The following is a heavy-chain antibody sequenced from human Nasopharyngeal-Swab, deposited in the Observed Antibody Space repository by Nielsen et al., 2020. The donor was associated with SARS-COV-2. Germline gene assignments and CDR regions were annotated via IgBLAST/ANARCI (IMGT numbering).Heavy chain of an antibody. J-gene: IGHJ6*03. CDR3: AGAGPRAYYYYMDV. Sequence: GGSLRLSCAASGFTFSSYGMHWVRQAPGKGLEWVAVISYDGSNKYYADSVKGRFTISRDNSKNTLYLQMNSLRAEDTAVYYCAGAGPRAYYYYMDVWGKGTTVTVSS. CDR2: ISYDGSNK. V-gene: IGHV3-30*03. CDR1: GFTFSSYG.